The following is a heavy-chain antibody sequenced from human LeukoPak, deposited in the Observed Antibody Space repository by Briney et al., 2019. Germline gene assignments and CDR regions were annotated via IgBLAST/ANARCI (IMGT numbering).Heavy chain of an antibody. V-gene: IGHV3-48*01. CDR2: ISSSSTTI. Sequence: GGSLRLSCAASGFTFSSYNMNWVRQAPGKGLEWVSFISSSSTTISYADSVKGRFTISRDNAKNSLYLQMNSLKTEDTAVYYCTTGPPSGSFDYWGQGTLVTVSS. CDR1: GFTFSSYN. J-gene: IGHJ4*02. D-gene: IGHD1-26*01. CDR3: TTGPPSGSFDY.